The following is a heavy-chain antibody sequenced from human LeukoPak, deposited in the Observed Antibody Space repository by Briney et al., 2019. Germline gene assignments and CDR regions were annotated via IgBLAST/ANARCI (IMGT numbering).Heavy chain of an antibody. J-gene: IGHJ4*02. Sequence: GGSLRLSCAASGFTVSSNYMSWVRQAPGKGLEWVSVIYSGGGTYYADSVKGRFTISRDNSKNTLYLQMNSLRAEDTAVYYCARGALRYFDWLQPLDYWGQGTLVTVSS. CDR2: IYSGGGT. V-gene: IGHV3-53*05. CDR1: GFTVSSNY. D-gene: IGHD3-9*01. CDR3: ARGALRYFDWLQPLDY.